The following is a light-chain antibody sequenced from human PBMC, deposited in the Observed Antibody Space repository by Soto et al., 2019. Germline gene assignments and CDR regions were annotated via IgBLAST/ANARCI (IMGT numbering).Light chain of an antibody. CDR1: SSDVGGYNY. Sequence: QSALTQPASVPGSPGQSITISCTGTSSDVGGYNYVSWHQQHPGKAPKLMIYEVNNRPSGVSNRFSGSKSGNTASLTISGLQAEDEADYYCSSYATSSTLHVFGTGTKVTVL. V-gene: IGLV2-14*01. CDR3: SSYATSSTLHV. CDR2: EVN. J-gene: IGLJ1*01.